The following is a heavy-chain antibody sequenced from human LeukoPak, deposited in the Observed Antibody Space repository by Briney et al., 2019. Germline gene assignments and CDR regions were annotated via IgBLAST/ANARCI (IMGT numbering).Heavy chain of an antibody. J-gene: IGHJ4*02. CDR3: ARDGGSGSSFDY. V-gene: IGHV3-11*05. CDR1: GFPFSDYY. CDR2: ISSSGRYT. Sequence: GGSLRLSCAASGFPFSDYYMSWIRQAPGKGLEWLSYISSSGRYTHYADSVKGRFTISRDNAKNSLYLQVNSLRVEDTAVFYCARDGGSGSSFDYWGQGTLVTVSS. D-gene: IGHD3-10*01.